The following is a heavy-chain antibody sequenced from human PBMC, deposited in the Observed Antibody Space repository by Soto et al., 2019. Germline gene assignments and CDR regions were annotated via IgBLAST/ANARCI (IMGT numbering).Heavy chain of an antibody. CDR3: AKVIVGATQIDY. D-gene: IGHD1-26*01. Sequence: GGSLRLSCAASGFTFSSYGMHWVRQAPGKGLEWVAVISYDGSNKYYADSVKGRFTISRDNSKNTLYLQMNSLRAEDTAVYYCAKVIVGATQIDYWGQGTLVTVSS. CDR2: ISYDGSNK. V-gene: IGHV3-30*18. CDR1: GFTFSSYG. J-gene: IGHJ4*02.